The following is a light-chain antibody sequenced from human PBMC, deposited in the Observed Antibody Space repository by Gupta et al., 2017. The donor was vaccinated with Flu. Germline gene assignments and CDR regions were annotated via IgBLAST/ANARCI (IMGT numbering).Light chain of an antibody. V-gene: IGKV1-5*03. J-gene: IGKJ2*01. CDR2: KAS. Sequence: DIQITQSPSTLSASVGDRVTITCRASQSISCLLSWYQQKPGKAPKLLFYKASSLESGVPSRFSGSGSGTEFTLTISSLQPDDFATYYCQQYNSYSYTFGQGTKLEIK. CDR1: QSISCL. CDR3: QQYNSYSYT.